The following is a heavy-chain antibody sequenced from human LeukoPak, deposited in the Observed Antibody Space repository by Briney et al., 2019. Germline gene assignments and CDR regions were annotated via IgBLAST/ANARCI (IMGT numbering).Heavy chain of an antibody. CDR1: GFTFSSYL. Sequence: PGGSLRLSCAASGFTFSSYLMHWVRQAPGKGLVWVSRINSDGSSTSYADSVKGRFTISRDNAKNTLYLQMNSLRAEDTAVYYCARDRGDYDFWSGYSTSGGFDYWGQGTLVTVSS. J-gene: IGHJ4*02. V-gene: IGHV3-74*01. D-gene: IGHD3-3*01. CDR3: ARDRGDYDFWSGYSTSGGFDY. CDR2: INSDGSST.